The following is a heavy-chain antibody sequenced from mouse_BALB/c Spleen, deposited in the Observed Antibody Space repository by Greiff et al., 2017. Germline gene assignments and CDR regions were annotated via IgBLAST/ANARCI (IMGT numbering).Heavy chain of an antibody. CDR1: GFTFSSYA. CDR3: ARDQGNFSYAMDY. Sequence: EVMLVESGGGLVKPGGSLKLSCAASGFTFSSYAMSWVRQSPEKRLEWVAEISSGGSYTYYPDTVTGRFTISRDNAKNTLYLEMSSLRSEDTAMYYCARDQGNFSYAMDYWGQGTSVTVSS. D-gene: IGHD2-1*01. V-gene: IGHV5-9-4*01. CDR2: ISSGGSYT. J-gene: IGHJ4*01.